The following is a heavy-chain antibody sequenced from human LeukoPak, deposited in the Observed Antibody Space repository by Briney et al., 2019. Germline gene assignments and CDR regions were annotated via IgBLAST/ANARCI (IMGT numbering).Heavy chain of an antibody. J-gene: IGHJ4*02. Sequence: GGSLRLSCAASGFTFGSYPMSWVRQAPGKGLEWVSGISRSGGSTYYADSVKGRFSISRDNSNNTLYLQMNSLRAEDTAVYSCARKGEASSGYLYYFDYWGEGTRVTVSS. D-gene: IGHD3-22*01. V-gene: IGHV3-23*01. CDR2: ISRSGGST. CDR3: ARKGEASSGYLYYFDY. CDR1: GFTFGSYP.